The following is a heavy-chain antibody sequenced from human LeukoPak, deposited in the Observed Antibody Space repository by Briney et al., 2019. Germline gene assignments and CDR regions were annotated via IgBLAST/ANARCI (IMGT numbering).Heavy chain of an antibody. CDR2: IFHSGIA. V-gene: IGHV4-38-2*01. Sequence: PSETLSLTCEVSNYPITSDYYWVWIRQPPGQGLEWIGQIFHSGIAHYNPSLKSRVTMSVDTSRSQFSVNLNSVTAADTAVYYCARAGFGTAYNRFYYYMDVWGKGTTVTVSS. CDR3: ARAGFGTAYNRFYYYMDV. CDR1: NYPITSDYY. D-gene: IGHD3-16*01. J-gene: IGHJ6*03.